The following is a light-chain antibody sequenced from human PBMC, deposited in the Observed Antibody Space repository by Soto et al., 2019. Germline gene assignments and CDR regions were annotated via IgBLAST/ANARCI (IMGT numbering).Light chain of an antibody. CDR2: GAS. CDR1: QSVSSDY. Sequence: EIVLTQSPGTLSLSPGERATLSCRASQSVSSDYLAWFQQKPGQAPRLLIFGASNRDTGIPDRFRGSGSGTDFTLTISRLEPEDFAMYYCQQYGSSPGTFGQGTKVEVK. J-gene: IGKJ1*01. CDR3: QQYGSSPGT. V-gene: IGKV3-20*01.